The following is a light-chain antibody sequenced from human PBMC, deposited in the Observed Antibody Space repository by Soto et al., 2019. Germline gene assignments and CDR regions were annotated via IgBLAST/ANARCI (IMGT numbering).Light chain of an antibody. V-gene: IGLV2-23*01. Sequence: QAVLTQPASVSGSPGQSITVSCTGTNIDVGSYNLISWYQQHPGKAPKLMIYEANKRPSGVSNRFSGSKSGNTASLTISGLQAEDEAEYFCCTYASTSTSLVFGTGTKLTVL. CDR1: NIDVGSYNL. CDR2: EAN. J-gene: IGLJ1*01. CDR3: CTYASTSTSLV.